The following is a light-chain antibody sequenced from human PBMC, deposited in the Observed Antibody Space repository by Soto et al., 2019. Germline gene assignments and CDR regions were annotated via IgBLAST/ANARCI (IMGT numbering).Light chain of an antibody. CDR2: VAS. Sequence: EIVLTQSPGTLSLSPGERAAISCRATQSVSYNYLAWYQQKPGQAPSLLIYVASTRATGIPDRFSGSGSGTVFTLSISRLEPEDFAVYYCQQYGNSPFTFGPGTKVDIK. J-gene: IGKJ3*01. V-gene: IGKV3-20*01. CDR1: QSVSYNY. CDR3: QQYGNSPFT.